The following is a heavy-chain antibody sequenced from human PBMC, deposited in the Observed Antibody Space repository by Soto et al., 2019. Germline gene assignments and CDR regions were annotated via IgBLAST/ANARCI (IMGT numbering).Heavy chain of an antibody. CDR2: IYYSGST. V-gene: IGHV4-39*01. CDR3: ARHYYADYFDY. Sequence: SETLSLTCTVSGGSISSSSYYWGWIRQPPGKGLEWIGSIYYSGSTYYNPSLKSRVTISVDTSKNQFSLKLSSVTAADTAVYFCARHYYADYFDYWGQVSLVTVSS. J-gene: IGHJ4*02. D-gene: IGHD4-17*01. CDR1: GGSISSSSYY.